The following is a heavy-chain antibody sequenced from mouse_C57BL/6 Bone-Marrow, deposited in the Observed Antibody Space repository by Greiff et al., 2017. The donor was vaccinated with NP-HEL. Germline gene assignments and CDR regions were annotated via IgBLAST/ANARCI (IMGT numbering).Heavy chain of an antibody. CDR2: IRNKANNHAT. CDR1: GFTFSDAW. D-gene: IGHD2-5*01. CDR3: TRPSYYSNSYAMDY. Sequence: EVHLVESGGGLVQPGGSMKLSCAASGFTFSDAWMDWVRQSPEKGLEWVAEIRNKANNHATYYAESVKGRFTISRDDSKSSVYLQMNSLRAEDTGIYYCTRPSYYSNSYAMDYWGQGTSVTVSS. V-gene: IGHV6-6*01. J-gene: IGHJ4*01.